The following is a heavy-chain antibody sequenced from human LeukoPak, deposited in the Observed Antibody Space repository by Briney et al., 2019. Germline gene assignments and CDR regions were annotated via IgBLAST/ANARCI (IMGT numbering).Heavy chain of an antibody. Sequence: ASVKVSCKASGYTFTSYYMHWVRQAPGQGLEWMGIINPSGGSTSYAQKFQGRVTMTRDTSTSTVYMELSSLRSEDTAVYYCARGGVLWFGERYYGMDVWGQGTMVTVSS. V-gene: IGHV1-46*01. D-gene: IGHD3-10*01. CDR2: INPSGGST. J-gene: IGHJ6*02. CDR1: GYTFTSYY. CDR3: ARGGVLWFGERYYGMDV.